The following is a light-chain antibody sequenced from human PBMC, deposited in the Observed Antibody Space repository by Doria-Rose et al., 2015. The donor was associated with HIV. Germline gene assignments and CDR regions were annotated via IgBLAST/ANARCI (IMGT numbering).Light chain of an antibody. CDR3: HQYGTSWT. Sequence: IVLTQSPGTLSLSPGVRSTLSCRASQSFSSTYLAWYQQNTGQAPSILIYDGSTRATGIPGRFSASGSGTDFTLTINRLEPEDFALYYCHQYGTSWTFGQGTKVEI. CDR1: QSFSSTY. J-gene: IGKJ1*01. CDR2: DGS. V-gene: IGKV3-20*01.